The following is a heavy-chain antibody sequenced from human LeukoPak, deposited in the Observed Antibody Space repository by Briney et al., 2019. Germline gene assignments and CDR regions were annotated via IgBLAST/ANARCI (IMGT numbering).Heavy chain of an antibody. CDR3: ARGPYYYDSGCDSDI. Sequence: GGSLRLLCGASGFSFISYWMHWVRQTPEKRLVWVSYIDPYGGDTNYADSGKGRFTISRDNDKNTLHMQMNSLRVDDPAVYFCARGPYYYDSGCDSDIWGQGTMVTVSS. D-gene: IGHD3-22*01. CDR1: GFSFISYW. J-gene: IGHJ3*02. CDR2: IDPYGGDT. V-gene: IGHV3-74*01.